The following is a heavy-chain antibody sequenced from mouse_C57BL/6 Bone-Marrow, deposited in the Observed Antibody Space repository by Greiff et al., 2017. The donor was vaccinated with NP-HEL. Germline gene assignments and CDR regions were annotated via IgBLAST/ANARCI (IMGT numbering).Heavy chain of an antibody. CDR1: GYTFTSYW. CDR3: ARETYYYGSSYVGAY. J-gene: IGHJ3*01. V-gene: IGHV1-64*01. Sequence: VQLQQPGAELVKPGASVKLSCKASGYTFTSYWMHWVKQRPGQGLEWIGMIHPNSGSTNYNEKFKSKATLTVDKSSSTAYMQLSSLTSEDSAVYYGARETYYYGSSYVGAYWGQGTLVTVSA. CDR2: IHPNSGST. D-gene: IGHD1-1*01.